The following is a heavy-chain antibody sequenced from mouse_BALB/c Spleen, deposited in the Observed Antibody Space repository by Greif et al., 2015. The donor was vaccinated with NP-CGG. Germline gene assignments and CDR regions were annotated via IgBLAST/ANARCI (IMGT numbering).Heavy chain of an antibody. V-gene: IGHV5-4*02. CDR2: ISDGGSYT. Sequence: DVKLVESGGGLVKPGGSLKLSCAASGFTFSDYYMYWVRQTPEKRLEWVATISDGGSYTYYPDSVKGRFTISRDNAKNXLYLQMSSLKSEDTAMYYCASMDYWGQGTSVTVSS. CDR3: ASMDY. J-gene: IGHJ4*01. CDR1: GFTFSDYY.